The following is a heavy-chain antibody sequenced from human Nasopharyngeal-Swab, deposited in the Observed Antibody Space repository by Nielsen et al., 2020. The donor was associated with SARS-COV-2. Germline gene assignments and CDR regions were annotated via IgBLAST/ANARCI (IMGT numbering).Heavy chain of an antibody. Sequence: GGSLRLSCAASRFTFSSYSMNWVRQAPGKGLEWVSYISSSSSTIYDADSVKGRFTISRDNAKNSLYLQMNSLRDEDTAVYYCARVYSSSWFDFDYWGQGTLVTVSS. CDR3: ARVYSSSWFDFDY. D-gene: IGHD6-13*01. V-gene: IGHV3-48*02. CDR2: ISSSSSTI. J-gene: IGHJ4*02. CDR1: RFTFSSYS.